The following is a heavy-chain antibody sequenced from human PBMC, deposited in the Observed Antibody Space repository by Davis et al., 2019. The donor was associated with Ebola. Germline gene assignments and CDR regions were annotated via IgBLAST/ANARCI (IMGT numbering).Heavy chain of an antibody. CDR1: GFTFSSHA. CDR3: AKVRGQLPTHDAFDI. D-gene: IGHD2-2*01. CDR2: ISGSGGST. J-gene: IGHJ3*02. V-gene: IGHV3-23*01. Sequence: GGSLRLSCAASGFTFSSHAMSWVRQAPGKGLEWVSAISGSGGSTYYADSVKGRFTISRDNSKNTLYLQMNSLRAEDTAVYYCAKVRGQLPTHDAFDIWGQGTMVTVSS.